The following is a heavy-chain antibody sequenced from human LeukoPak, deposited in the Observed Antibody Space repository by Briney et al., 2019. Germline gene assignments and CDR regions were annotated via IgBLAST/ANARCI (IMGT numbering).Heavy chain of an antibody. CDR3: AKDLSDYDILTGDTFDY. CDR1: GFTFSSSA. J-gene: IGHJ4*02. CDR2: ISGSDSST. Sequence: PGGSLRLSCAASGFTFSSSAMSWVRQAPGKGLEWVSTISGSDSSTYYADSVKGRFTISRDNSKNTLYLQMNSLRAEDTAVYYCAKDLSDYDILTGDTFDYWGQGTLVTVSS. D-gene: IGHD3-9*01. V-gene: IGHV3-23*01.